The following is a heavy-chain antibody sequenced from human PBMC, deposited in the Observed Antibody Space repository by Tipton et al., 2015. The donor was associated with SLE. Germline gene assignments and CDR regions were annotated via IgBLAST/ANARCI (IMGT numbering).Heavy chain of an antibody. CDR1: GFTFGDYI. Sequence: SLRLSCTTSGFTFGDYIINWVRQAPGKGLEWVGFIRRQTYGATTEYAASVNGRFTISRDDSAGIAYLQMDSLKTEDTAVYYCTRVAYYDNSRLDPWGQGTLVTVSS. D-gene: IGHD3-16*01. CDR2: IRRQTYGATT. CDR3: TRVAYYDNSRLDP. V-gene: IGHV3-49*04. J-gene: IGHJ5*02.